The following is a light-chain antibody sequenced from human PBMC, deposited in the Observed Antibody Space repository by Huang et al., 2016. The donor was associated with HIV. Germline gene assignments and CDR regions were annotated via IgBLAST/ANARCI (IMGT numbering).Light chain of an antibody. CDR1: QNVRSN. CDR2: DTS. Sequence: EIVMTQSPATLSVSPGGGATLSCRASQNVRSNLAWYQQTPGQAPRLLIYDTSTRASGVPARCSGSGSGTEFTLTISGLQSEDFAGYYCQQYDNWPPGLTFGGGTKVEI. J-gene: IGKJ4*01. V-gene: IGKV3D-15*01. CDR3: QQYDNWPPGLT.